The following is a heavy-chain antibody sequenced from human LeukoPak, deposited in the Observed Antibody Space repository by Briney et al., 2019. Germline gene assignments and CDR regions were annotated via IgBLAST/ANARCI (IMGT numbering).Heavy chain of an antibody. D-gene: IGHD4-23*01. CDR2: IKSDGSSI. Sequence: GGSLRLSCAASGFTFSRYWMHWVRQAPGKGLGWVSRIKSDGSSIIYADSVKGRFTISRDNAKNTLYLQMNSLRAEDTAVYYCTRELDYGGYSNFDYWGQGTLVTVSS. V-gene: IGHV3-74*01. CDR3: TRELDYGGYSNFDY. J-gene: IGHJ4*02. CDR1: GFTFSRYW.